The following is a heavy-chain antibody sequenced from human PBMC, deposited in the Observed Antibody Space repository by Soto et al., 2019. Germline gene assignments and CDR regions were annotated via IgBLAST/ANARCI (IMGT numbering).Heavy chain of an antibody. CDR2: ISGSGVST. Sequence: EVQLLESGGGLAQPGGSLRLSCAASGFTFSSYAMSWVRQAPGKGLEWVSAISGSGVSTYYADSVKGRFTISRDNSKNELYLQMNSLRAEDTAVYYCAKSPGMYYYDSSGYYPYDYWSQGTLVTVSS. D-gene: IGHD3-22*01. V-gene: IGHV3-23*01. CDR1: GFTFSSYA. CDR3: AKSPGMYYYDSSGYYPYDY. J-gene: IGHJ4*02.